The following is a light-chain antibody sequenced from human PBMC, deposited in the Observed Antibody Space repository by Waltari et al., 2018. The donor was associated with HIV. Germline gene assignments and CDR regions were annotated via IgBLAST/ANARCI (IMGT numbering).Light chain of an antibody. CDR2: GAS. V-gene: IGKV3-15*01. J-gene: IGKJ5*01. Sequence: EIMMTQSPGPLSVSPGERATLSCRASQSVSSNLAWYQQKPGQAPRLLIYGASTRATGMPARFSGSGSGTEFSLTISSRQSEDFAVYYCQQYHHWPLTFGQGTRLEIK. CDR3: QQYHHWPLT. CDR1: QSVSSN.